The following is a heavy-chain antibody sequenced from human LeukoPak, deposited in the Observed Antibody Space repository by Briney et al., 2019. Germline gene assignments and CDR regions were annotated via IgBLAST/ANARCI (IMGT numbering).Heavy chain of an antibody. Sequence: ASVKVSCKAFGYTFTSYGISWVRQAPGQGLEWMGWISAYKGNTNYAQKLQGRVTMTTDTSTSTAYMELRSLRSDDTAVYYCAREVDFWSGYPSDAFDIWGQGTMVTVSS. CDR1: GYTFTSYG. CDR2: ISAYKGNT. D-gene: IGHD3-3*01. CDR3: AREVDFWSGYPSDAFDI. V-gene: IGHV1-18*01. J-gene: IGHJ3*02.